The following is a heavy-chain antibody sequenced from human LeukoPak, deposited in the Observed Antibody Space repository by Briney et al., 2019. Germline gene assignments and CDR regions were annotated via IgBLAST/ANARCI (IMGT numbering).Heavy chain of an antibody. V-gene: IGHV1-2*02. CDR1: GYTFTNFY. Sequence: GASVKVSCKASGYTFTNFYTHWVRQAPGQGLEWMGWINPDSGDSNYTQHFQGRVTMTRDTSISTAYMELSRLRSDDTAVYYCARATLKHYYGSGSYWGQGTLVTVSS. CDR3: ARATLKHYYGSGSY. D-gene: IGHD3-10*01. CDR2: INPDSGDS. J-gene: IGHJ4*02.